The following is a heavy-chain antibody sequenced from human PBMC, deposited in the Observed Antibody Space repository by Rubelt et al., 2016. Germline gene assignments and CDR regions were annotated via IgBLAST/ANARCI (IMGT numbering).Heavy chain of an antibody. CDR1: GGSFSGYY. J-gene: IGHJ4*02. Sequence: QVQLQQWGAGLLKPSETLSLTCAVYGGSFSGYYWSWIRKPPGKGLEWIGEINHSGRTNYNPFLKCRVTISVDPSNNQFSLKLGAVTAANTAVYYVARDGQYSSGSSVFDYWGQGTLVTVSS. CDR2: INHSGRT. D-gene: IGHD3-22*01. V-gene: IGHV4-34*01. CDR3: ARDGQYSSGSSVFDY.